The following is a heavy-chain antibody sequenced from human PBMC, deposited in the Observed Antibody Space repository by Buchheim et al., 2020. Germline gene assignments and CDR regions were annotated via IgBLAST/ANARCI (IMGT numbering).Heavy chain of an antibody. D-gene: IGHD3-3*01. V-gene: IGHV4-61*08. J-gene: IGHJ5*02. CDR2: IYYSGST. CDR1: GGSISSGDYY. Sequence: QVQLQESGPGLVKPSQTLSLTCTVSGGSISSGDYYWSWIRQPPGKGLEWIGYIYYSGSTNYNPSLKSRVTISVDTSKNQFSLKLSSVTAADTAVYYCARGPLGYDFWSGYYGWWFDPWGQGTL. CDR3: ARGPLGYDFWSGYYGWWFDP.